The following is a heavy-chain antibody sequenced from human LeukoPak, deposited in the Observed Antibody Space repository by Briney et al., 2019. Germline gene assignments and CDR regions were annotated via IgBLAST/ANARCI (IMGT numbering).Heavy chain of an antibody. D-gene: IGHD2-2*01. CDR3: ARVYCSSTSCLGDGMDV. J-gene: IGHJ6*02. Sequence: ASVKVSCKASGYTFTSYDINWVRQATGQGLEWMGWISAYNGNTNYAQKLQGRVTMTTDTSTSTAYMELRSLRSDDTAVYYCARVYCSSTSCLGDGMDVWGRGTTVTVSS. V-gene: IGHV1-18*01. CDR1: GYTFTSYD. CDR2: ISAYNGNT.